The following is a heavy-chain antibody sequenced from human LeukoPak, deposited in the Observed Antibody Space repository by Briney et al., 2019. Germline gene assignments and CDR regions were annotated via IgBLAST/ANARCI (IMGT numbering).Heavy chain of an antibody. CDR1: GFTFSRYC. D-gene: IGHD5-18*01. Sequence: GGSLRLSCAASGFTFSRYCMSWVRQAPGKGLEWVANIKQDGSEKYYVDSVKGRFTISRDNAKNSLYLQMNSLRAEDTAVYYCARSPKPLAATRPRDTAMAESFDYWGQGTLVTVSS. CDR2: IKQDGSEK. J-gene: IGHJ4*02. CDR3: ARSPKPLAATRPRDTAMAESFDY. V-gene: IGHV3-7*01.